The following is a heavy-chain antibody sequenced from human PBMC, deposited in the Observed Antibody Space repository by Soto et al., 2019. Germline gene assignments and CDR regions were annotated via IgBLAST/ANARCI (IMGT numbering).Heavy chain of an antibody. V-gene: IGHV3-74*01. CDR1: GITFSGFW. CDR3: ATVFEH. Sequence: VPLVESGGGSVQPGGSLRLSCVASGITFSGFWMHWVRQVPGKGLVWVARVDSAGSCTSYADFVKGRFTISRDNAKNTLSLQMDSLRVEDTAVYYCATVFEHWGQGIPVTVSS. CDR2: VDSAGSCT. J-gene: IGHJ4*02.